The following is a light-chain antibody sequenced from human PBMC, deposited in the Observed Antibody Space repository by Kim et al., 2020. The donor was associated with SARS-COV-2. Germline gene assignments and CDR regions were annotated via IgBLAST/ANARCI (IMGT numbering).Light chain of an antibody. Sequence: SYELTQPPSVSVSPGQTASITCSGDKLGDKYACWYQQKPGQSPVLVIYQDSKRPSGIPERFSGSNSGNTATLTISGTQAMDEADYYCQASDSSTYV. CDR2: QDS. CDR1: KLGDKY. CDR3: QASDSSTYV. J-gene: IGLJ1*01. V-gene: IGLV3-1*01.